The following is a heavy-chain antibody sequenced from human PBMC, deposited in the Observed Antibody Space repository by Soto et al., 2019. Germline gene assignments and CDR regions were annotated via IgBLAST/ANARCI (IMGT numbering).Heavy chain of an antibody. CDR1: AGSINPYY. J-gene: IGHJ4*02. D-gene: IGHD3-22*01. CDR2: ISYGGST. V-gene: IGHV4-59*01. Sequence: QVQLQESGPGLVKPSETLSLTCTVSAGSINPYYWSWIRQPPGKGLEYIGYISYGGSTNYNPSLQSRVTISVDTSKNQLSLNLRSVTAADTAVYYCARVPYDSGGCGLFDSWGQGTLVTVSS. CDR3: ARVPYDSGGCGLFDS.